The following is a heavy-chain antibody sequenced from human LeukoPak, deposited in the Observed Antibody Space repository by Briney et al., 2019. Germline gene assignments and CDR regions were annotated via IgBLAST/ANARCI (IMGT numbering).Heavy chain of an antibody. CDR1: GYTFTGYY. CDR3: ARAQSLAAGSDY. J-gene: IGHJ4*02. D-gene: IGHD6-13*01. V-gene: IGHV1-2*02. CDR2: IIPHSGGT. Sequence: ASVKVSCTASGYTFTGYYMHWVRQAPGHGLEWMGWIIPHSGGTNYAQKFQGRVTTTRDTSISTAYMELSRLRSDGAAVYCCARAQSLAAGSDYWGQGTLVTVSS.